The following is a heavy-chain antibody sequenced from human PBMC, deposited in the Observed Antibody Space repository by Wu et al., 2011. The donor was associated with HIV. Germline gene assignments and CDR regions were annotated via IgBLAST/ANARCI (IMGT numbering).Heavy chain of an antibody. Sequence: QVQLVQSGAEVKKPGSSVKVSCKASGGDFXSYPISWLRQAPGHGLEWMGGIIPNSGTTNYARKFQGRFTVTADTSTTTVHMELRSLRSEDTAVYFCTRSGEAAAYYYYYMNVWGQRDHGHHLL. D-gene: IGHD2-2*01. CDR2: IIPNSGTT. CDR3: TRSGEAAAYYYYYMNV. V-gene: IGHV1-69*14. CDR1: GGDFXSYP. J-gene: IGHJ6*03.